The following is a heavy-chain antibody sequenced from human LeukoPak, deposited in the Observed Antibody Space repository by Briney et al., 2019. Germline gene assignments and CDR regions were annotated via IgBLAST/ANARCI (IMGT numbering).Heavy chain of an antibody. V-gene: IGHV4-39*07. CDR1: GSSISSSSYY. CDR3: ARASGWYYFDY. D-gene: IGHD6-19*01. J-gene: IGHJ4*02. CDR2: IYYSGST. Sequence: PSETLSLTCTVSGSSISSSSYYWGWIRQPPGKGLEWIGSIYYSGSTYYNPSLKSRVTISVDTSKNQFSLKLSSVTAADTAVYYCARASGWYYFDYWGQGTLVTVSS.